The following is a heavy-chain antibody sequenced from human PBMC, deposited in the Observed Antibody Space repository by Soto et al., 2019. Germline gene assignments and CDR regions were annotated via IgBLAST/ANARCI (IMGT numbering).Heavy chain of an antibody. V-gene: IGHV4-59*01. Sequence: PSETLSLTCTVSGGSISSYYWSWIRQPPGKGLEWIGYIYYSGSTNYNPSLKSRVTISVDTSKNQFSLKLSSVTAADTAVYYCARATMSSGWYPEYFQHWGQGTLVTVSS. CDR2: IYYSGST. CDR1: GGSISSYY. J-gene: IGHJ1*01. CDR3: ARATMSSGWYPEYFQH. D-gene: IGHD6-19*01.